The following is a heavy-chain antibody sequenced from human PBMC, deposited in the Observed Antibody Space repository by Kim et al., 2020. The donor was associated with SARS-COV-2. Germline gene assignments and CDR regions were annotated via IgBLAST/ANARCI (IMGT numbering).Heavy chain of an antibody. Sequence: GGSLRLSCAASGFTFSNHWMHWVRQAPGKGPAWVSRINADRSVIEYAPSVKGRFTISRDNAKSTVDLQMNSRRPEDTAVYYCARGSGSYGFDSWGQGILVAISS. J-gene: IGHJ4*02. CDR3: ARGSGSYGFDS. V-gene: IGHV3-74*01. CDR2: INADRSVI. D-gene: IGHD1-26*01. CDR1: GFTFSNHW.